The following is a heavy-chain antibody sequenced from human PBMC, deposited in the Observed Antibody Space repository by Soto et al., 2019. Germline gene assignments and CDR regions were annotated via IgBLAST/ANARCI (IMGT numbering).Heavy chain of an antibody. J-gene: IGHJ4*02. V-gene: IGHV1-46*01. CDR1: GYTFTSYH. D-gene: IGHD3-10*01. CDR3: ARDRGDRYNLMGVFDY. Sequence: ASVKVSCKASGYTFTSYHMHWVRQAPGQGLEWMGIINPSGGITTYAQKFQGRVTMTRDTSTSTVYMELSSLRSEDTAMYFCARDRGDRYNLMGVFDYWGQGTLVTVYS. CDR2: INPSGGIT.